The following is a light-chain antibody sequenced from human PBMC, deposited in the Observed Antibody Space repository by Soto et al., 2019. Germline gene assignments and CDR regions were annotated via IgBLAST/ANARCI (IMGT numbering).Light chain of an antibody. CDR1: QSITNT. CDR2: AAS. V-gene: IGKV1-39*01. J-gene: IGKJ3*01. CDR3: QQGHSRPFT. Sequence: DIQMTQSPSSLSASVGDRVTITCPASQSITNTLNWYQHKPGKTPTLVVYAASSLQSGVPSRFSGRGSGTDFPLSISCLRPEDFPPYFCQQGHSRPFTFGPGTKVDIK.